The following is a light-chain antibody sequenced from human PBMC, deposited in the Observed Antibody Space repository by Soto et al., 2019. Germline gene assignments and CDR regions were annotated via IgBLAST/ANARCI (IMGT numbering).Light chain of an antibody. CDR1: SSNIGNNY. CDR3: GTWDSSLSAEV. V-gene: IGLV1-51*02. CDR2: ENN. J-gene: IGLJ1*01. Sequence: QSVLTQPPSVSAAPGQKVTISCSGSSSNIGNNYVSWYQQLPGTAPKLLIYENNKRPSGIPDRFSGSKSGTSATLGITGPQTGDEADYYCGTWDSSLSAEVFGTGTKVNVL.